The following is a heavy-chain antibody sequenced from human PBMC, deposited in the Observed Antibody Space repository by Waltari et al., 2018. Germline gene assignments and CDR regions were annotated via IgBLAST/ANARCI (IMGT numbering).Heavy chain of an antibody. Sequence: EVHLVASGGNLVKHGGSLRLSCAASGFNFRTGWMAWVRQVPGKGLEWVGRIKSKTEGGTTDYAAVVKGRFTISRDDSRNTAYLQMNSLRAEDTAFYFCTTDRGVATLPMFDYWGRGTLVTVAS. CDR1: GFNFRTGW. D-gene: IGHD1-1*01. V-gene: IGHV3-15*01. J-gene: IGHJ4*02. CDR3: TTDRGVATLPMFDY. CDR2: IKSKTEGGTT.